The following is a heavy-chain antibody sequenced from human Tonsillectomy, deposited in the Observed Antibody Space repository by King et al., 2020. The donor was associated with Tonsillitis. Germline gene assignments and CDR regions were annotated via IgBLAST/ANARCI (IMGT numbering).Heavy chain of an antibody. CDR2: IYYSGST. D-gene: IGHD6-13*01. Sequence: QLQESGPGLVKPSETLSLTCTVSGGSISSSSYYWGWIRQPPGKGLEWIGSIYYSGSTYYNPSLKSRVTISVDTSKNQFSLKLSSVTAADTAVYYCARQPLPIRSSWYEYGGWFDPWGQGTLVTVSS. CDR1: GGSISSSSYY. J-gene: IGHJ5*02. V-gene: IGHV4-39*01. CDR3: ARQPLPIRSSWYEYGGWFDP.